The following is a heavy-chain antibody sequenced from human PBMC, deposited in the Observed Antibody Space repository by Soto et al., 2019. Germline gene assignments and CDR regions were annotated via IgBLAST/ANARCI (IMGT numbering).Heavy chain of an antibody. CDR2: ISYDGTDE. V-gene: IGHV3-30*03. CDR1: GFSFSSYG. J-gene: IGHJ3*02. CDR3: ASDIFDILTDENDAHDI. Sequence: PGGSLRLSCAASGFSFSSYGMHWVRQAPGKGLERVAMISYDGTDEYYADSVKGRFTISRDNSKNAVYLQMNSLRAEDTAVYYCASDIFDILTDENDAHDIWGQRTMVTGSS. D-gene: IGHD3-9*01.